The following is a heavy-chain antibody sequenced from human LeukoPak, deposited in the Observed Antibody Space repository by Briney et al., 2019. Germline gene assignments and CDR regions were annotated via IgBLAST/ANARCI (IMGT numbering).Heavy chain of an antibody. D-gene: IGHD5-12*01. CDR2: IYPGDSDT. Sequence: GESLQISCKGSGYRFTSYWIGWVRPMPGKGLEWMGIIYPGDSDTRYSPSFQGQVTISADKSISTAYLQWSSLKASDTAMYYCARGATITKLDYWGQGTLVTVSS. CDR3: ARGATITKLDY. J-gene: IGHJ4*02. CDR1: GYRFTSYW. V-gene: IGHV5-51*01.